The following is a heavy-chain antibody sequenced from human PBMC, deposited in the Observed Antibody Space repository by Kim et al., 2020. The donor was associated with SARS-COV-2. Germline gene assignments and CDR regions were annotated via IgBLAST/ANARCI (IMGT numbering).Heavy chain of an antibody. Sequence: PSLKSRVTISVDASKNQFSLKLSSVTAADTAVYYCASPPSGDYVSSGFDYWGQGTLVTVSS. J-gene: IGHJ4*02. V-gene: IGHV4-34*01. D-gene: IGHD4-17*01. CDR3: ASPPSGDYVSSGFDY.